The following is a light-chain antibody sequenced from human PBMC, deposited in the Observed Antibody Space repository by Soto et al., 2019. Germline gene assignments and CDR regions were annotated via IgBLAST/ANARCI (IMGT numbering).Light chain of an antibody. CDR1: QSVSSY. Sequence: EIVLTQSPGTLSLSPGERATLSCSASQSVSSYLAWYQRKPGQAPRLLIYGASSRATGIPDRFSGSGSGTDFTLTISRLEPEDFAVYYCQQYGGSPQTFGQGTKVEIK. V-gene: IGKV3-20*01. CDR3: QQYGGSPQT. J-gene: IGKJ1*01. CDR2: GAS.